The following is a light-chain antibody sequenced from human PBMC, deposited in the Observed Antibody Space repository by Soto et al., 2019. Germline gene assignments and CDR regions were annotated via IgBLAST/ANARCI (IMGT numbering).Light chain of an antibody. J-gene: IGLJ1*01. V-gene: IGLV1-40*01. CDR3: QSYDSSLSGYV. CDR1: SSSIGAGYD. Sequence: QSVLTQPPSVSGAPGQRVTISCTGSSSSIGAGYDVHWYQQLPGTTPKLLIYDDTNRPSGVPDRFSGSKSGTSASLAITGLQAEDGADYYCQSYDSSLSGYVFGTGAKLTVL. CDR2: DDT.